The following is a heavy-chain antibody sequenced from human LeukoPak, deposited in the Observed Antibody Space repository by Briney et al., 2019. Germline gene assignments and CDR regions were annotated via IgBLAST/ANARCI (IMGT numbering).Heavy chain of an antibody. D-gene: IGHD4-17*01. CDR1: GGSFSGYY. Sequence: SSETLSLTCAVYGGSFSGYYWSWIRQPPGKGREWIGEINHSGSTNYNPSLKSRVTISVDTSKNQFSLKLSSVTAADTAVYSCARGRLRYFDYWGQGTLVTVSS. CDR2: INHSGST. J-gene: IGHJ4*02. V-gene: IGHV4-34*01. CDR3: ARGRLRYFDY.